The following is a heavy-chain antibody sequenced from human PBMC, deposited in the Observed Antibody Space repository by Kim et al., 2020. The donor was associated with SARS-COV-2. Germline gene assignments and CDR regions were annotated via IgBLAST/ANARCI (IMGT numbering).Heavy chain of an antibody. D-gene: IGHD3-10*01. CDR3: GRGGWRYGSGSYYSFDY. V-gene: IGHV1-8*01. CDR1: GYTFTSYD. J-gene: IGHJ4*02. CDR2: MNPNSGNT. Sequence: ASVKVSCKASGYTFTSYDINWVRQATGQGLEWMGWMNPNSGNTGYAQKFQGRVTMTRNTSISTAYMELSSLRSEDTAVYYCGRGGWRYGSGSYYSFDYWGQGTLVTVSS.